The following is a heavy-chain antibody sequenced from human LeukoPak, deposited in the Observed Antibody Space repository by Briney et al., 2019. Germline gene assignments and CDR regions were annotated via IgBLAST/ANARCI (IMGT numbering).Heavy chain of an antibody. CDR3: AITGAAGTGYYYYYMDV. CDR1: GFTFSSYA. J-gene: IGHJ6*03. CDR2: ISGSGGST. V-gene: IGHV3-23*01. D-gene: IGHD6-13*01. Sequence: GALRLSCAASGFTFSSYAMSWVRQAPGKGLEWVSAISGSGGSTYYADSVKGRFTISRDNSKNTLYLQMNSLRAEDTAVYYCAITGAAGTGYYYYYMDVWGKGTRSPSP.